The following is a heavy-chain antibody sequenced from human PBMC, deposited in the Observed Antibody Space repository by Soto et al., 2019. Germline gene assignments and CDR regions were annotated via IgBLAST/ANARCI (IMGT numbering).Heavy chain of an antibody. D-gene: IGHD5-18*01. CDR3: ARGVAHRYGFGDP. V-gene: IGHV3-74*01. J-gene: IGHJ5*02. Sequence: EVQLVESGGGLVQPGGSLRLSCAASGFTFSTYWMHWVRQAPGKGLVWVSHISGDGSSTSYADSVKGRFTISRDNAKDTLYLQLNSLRAEDTAVYYCARGVAHRYGFGDPWGQGTLVTVSS. CDR1: GFTFSTYW. CDR2: ISGDGSST.